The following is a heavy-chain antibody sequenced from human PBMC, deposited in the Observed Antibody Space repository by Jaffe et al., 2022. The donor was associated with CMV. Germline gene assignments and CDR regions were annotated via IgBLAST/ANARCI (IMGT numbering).Heavy chain of an antibody. CDR1: GFTFSSYE. CDR2: ISSSGSTI. J-gene: IGHJ4*02. CDR3: ARVGRAEGRDHSYFDY. D-gene: IGHD1-26*01. Sequence: EVQLVESGGGLVQPGGSLRLSCAASGFTFSSYEMNWVRQAPGKGLEWVSYISSSGSTIYYADSVKGRFTISRDNAKNSLYLQMNSLRAEDTAVYYCARVGRAEGRDHSYFDYWGQGTLVTVSS. V-gene: IGHV3-48*03.